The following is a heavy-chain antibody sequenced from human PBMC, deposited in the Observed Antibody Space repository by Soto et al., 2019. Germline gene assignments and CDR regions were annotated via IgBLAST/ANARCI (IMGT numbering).Heavy chain of an antibody. Sequence: SEALSLTGSVSGDCLNNPYWTWIRQSPGKGLEWIGNIYDSGSTNYSPALKSRVSMSVDTSKNLFSLKMNSVTAADTAVYYCARSSMGPVDSFDFCGQGTVVT. CDR3: ARSSMGPVDSFDF. CDR2: IYDSGST. V-gene: IGHV4-59*11. J-gene: IGHJ4*02. D-gene: IGHD2-15*01. CDR1: GDCLNNPY.